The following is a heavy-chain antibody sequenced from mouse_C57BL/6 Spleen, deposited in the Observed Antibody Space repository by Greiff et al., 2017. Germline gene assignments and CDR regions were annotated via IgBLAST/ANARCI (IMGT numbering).Heavy chain of an antibody. Sequence: QVQLKESGAELVKPGASVKMSCKASGYTFTTYPIEWMKQNPGKSLEWIGNFHPYNDDTKYNEKFKGKATLTVEKSSSTVYLELSRLTSDDSAVYYCARRGIYYDYEFAYWGQGTLVTVSA. D-gene: IGHD2-4*01. CDR2: FHPYNDDT. V-gene: IGHV1-47*01. CDR3: ARRGIYYDYEFAY. J-gene: IGHJ3*01. CDR1: GYTFTTYP.